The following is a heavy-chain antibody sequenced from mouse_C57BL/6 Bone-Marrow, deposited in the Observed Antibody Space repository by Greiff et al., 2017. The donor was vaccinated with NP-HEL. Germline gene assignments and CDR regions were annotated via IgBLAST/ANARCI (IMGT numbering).Heavy chain of an antibody. V-gene: IGHV14-4*01. CDR1: GFNIKDDY. D-gene: IGHD1-1*01. CDR2: IDPENGDT. CDR3: TPHDGSSSAWFAY. J-gene: IGHJ3*01. Sequence: EVQLQQSGAELVRPGASVKLSCTASGFNIKDDYMHWVKQRPEQGLEWIGWIDPENGDTEYASKFQGKATIPADTSSNTAYLQLSSLTSEDTAVYYCTPHDGSSSAWFAYWGQGTLVTVSA.